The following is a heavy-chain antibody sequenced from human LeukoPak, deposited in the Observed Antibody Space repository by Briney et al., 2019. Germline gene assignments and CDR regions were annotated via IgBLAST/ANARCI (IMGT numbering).Heavy chain of an antibody. J-gene: IGHJ4*02. CDR2: IYSGGST. CDR1: GFTVSSNY. CDR3: ARATYCGGDCFDY. Sequence: PGGSLRLSCAASGFTVSSNYMSWVRQAPGKGLEWVSVIYSGGSTYYADSVKGRFTISRDNSKNTLYLQMNSLRAEDTAVYYCARATYCGGDCFDYWGQGTLVTVSS. D-gene: IGHD2-21*01. V-gene: IGHV3-53*01.